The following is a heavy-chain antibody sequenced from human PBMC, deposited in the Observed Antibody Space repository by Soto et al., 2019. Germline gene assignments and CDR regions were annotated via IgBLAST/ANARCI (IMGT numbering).Heavy chain of an antibody. J-gene: IGHJ4*02. V-gene: IGHV1-58*01. CDR2: IVVGSGNT. CDR3: AAKGVFYYDSSGYYSLDY. CDR1: GFTFTSSA. D-gene: IGHD3-22*01. Sequence: SVKVSCKASGFTFTSSAVQWVRQAREQRLEWIGWIVVGSGNTNYAQKFQERVTITRDMSTSTAYMELSSLRSEDTAVYYCAAKGVFYYDSSGYYSLDYWGQGTLVTVSS.